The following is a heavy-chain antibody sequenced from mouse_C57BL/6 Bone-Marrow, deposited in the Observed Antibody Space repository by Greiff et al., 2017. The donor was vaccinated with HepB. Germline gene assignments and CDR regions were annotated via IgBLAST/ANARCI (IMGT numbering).Heavy chain of an antibody. J-gene: IGHJ2*01. CDR2: INYDGSST. Sequence: EVKLVESEGGLVQPGSSMKLSCTASGFTFSDYYMAWVRQVPEKGLEWVANINYDGSSTYYLDSLKSRFIISRDNAKNILYLQMSSLKSEDTATYYCARDGNWVDYWGQGTTLTVSS. D-gene: IGHD4-1*01. CDR3: ARDGNWVDY. V-gene: IGHV5-16*01. CDR1: GFTFSDYY.